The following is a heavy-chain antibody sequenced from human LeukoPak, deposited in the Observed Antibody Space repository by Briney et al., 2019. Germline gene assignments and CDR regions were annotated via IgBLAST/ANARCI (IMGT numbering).Heavy chain of an antibody. D-gene: IGHD3-16*01. CDR3: ATSWGPDTSAFRWGRDGMDV. Sequence: PGGSLRLSCAVSGLTFNNYAMSWVRQAPGKGLKWVSAISKSGDHTYYAASAKGRFTIYRDNSKNTQYLQMNSLRAEDTAVYYCATSWGPDTSAFRWGRDGMDVWGQGTTVIVSS. CDR1: GLTFNNYA. CDR2: ISKSGDHT. J-gene: IGHJ6*02. V-gene: IGHV3-23*01.